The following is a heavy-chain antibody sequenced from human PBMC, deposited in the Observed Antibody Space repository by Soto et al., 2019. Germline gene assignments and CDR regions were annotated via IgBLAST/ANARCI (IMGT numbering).Heavy chain of an antibody. CDR2: IIPIFGTA. V-gene: IGHV1-69*13. CDR1: GGTFSSYA. CDR3: ARTPPGVPNWFDP. J-gene: IGHJ5*02. D-gene: IGHD3-10*01. Sequence: VASVKVSCKASGGTFSSYAISWVRQAPGQGLEWMGGIIPIFGTANYAQKFQGRVTITADESTSTAYMELSSLRSEDTAVYYCARTPPGVPNWFDPWGQGTLVTVSS.